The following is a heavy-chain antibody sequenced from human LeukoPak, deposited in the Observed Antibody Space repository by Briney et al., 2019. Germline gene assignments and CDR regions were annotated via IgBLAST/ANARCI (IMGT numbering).Heavy chain of an antibody. CDR3: ACGGTSGWSRN. CDR1: GYTFTAYY. V-gene: IGHV1-2*02. Sequence: ASVKVSCKASGYTFTAYYMHWVRQAPGQGLEWMGWINPNSGVTTFAQKFQGRVTMTRDTSISTAYMEVSRLRSDDTAVYYCACGGTSGWSRNWGQGTLVTVSS. D-gene: IGHD6-19*01. J-gene: IGHJ4*02. CDR2: INPNSGVT.